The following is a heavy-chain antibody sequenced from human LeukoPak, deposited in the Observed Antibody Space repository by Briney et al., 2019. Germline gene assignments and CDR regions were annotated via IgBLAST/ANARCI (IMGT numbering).Heavy chain of an antibody. Sequence: SEALSLTCTVSGSSISSYYWSWIRQPPGKGLEGIGYIYYSGSTNYNPSLKSRVTISVDTSKNQFSLKLSSVTAADTAVYYCARRPGSSGYDPWFDPWGQGTLVTVSS. V-gene: IGHV4-59*01. J-gene: IGHJ5*02. CDR2: IYYSGST. CDR1: GSSISSYY. D-gene: IGHD3-22*01. CDR3: ARRPGSSGYDPWFDP.